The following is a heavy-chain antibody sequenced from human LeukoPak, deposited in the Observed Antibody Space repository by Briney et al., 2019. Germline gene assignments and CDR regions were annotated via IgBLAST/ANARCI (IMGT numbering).Heavy chain of an antibody. D-gene: IGHD2-2*01. V-gene: IGHV3-7*01. CDR1: GFTFSSYW. Sequence: GGSLRLSCAASGFTFSSYWMSWVRQAPGKGLEWVANIKQDGSEKYYVDSVKGRFTISRDNAKNSLYLQKNSLRAEDTAVYYCAKRVVVPAANWFDPWGQGTLVTVSS. J-gene: IGHJ5*02. CDR3: AKRVVVPAANWFDP. CDR2: IKQDGSEK.